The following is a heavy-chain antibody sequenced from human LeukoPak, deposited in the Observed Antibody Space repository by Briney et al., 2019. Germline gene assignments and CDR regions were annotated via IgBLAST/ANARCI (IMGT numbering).Heavy chain of an antibody. D-gene: IGHD3-10*01. V-gene: IGHV3-21*01. CDR3: ARVYDSGNYYFDY. Sequence: PGGSLRLSCAASGFTFSSYSMNWVRQAPGKGLEWVSSISSSSSYIYYADSVKGRFTTSRDNAKNSLYLQMNSLRAEDTAVYYCARVYDSGNYYFDYWGQGTLVTVSS. J-gene: IGHJ4*02. CDR2: ISSSSSYI. CDR1: GFTFSSYS.